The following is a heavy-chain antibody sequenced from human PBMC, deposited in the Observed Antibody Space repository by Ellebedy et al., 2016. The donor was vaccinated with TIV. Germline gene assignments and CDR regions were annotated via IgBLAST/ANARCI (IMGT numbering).Heavy chain of an antibody. V-gene: IGHV1-2*02. J-gene: IGHJ5*02. Sequence: AASVKVSCKASGYTLKAYYMHWVRQAPGQGLEWMGWINPNSGETSYAQTFQGRITITRDTSINTAYMELSSLRSDDSAVYYCAREIMGSTGYSLDRWGQGTLVAVSS. CDR1: GYTLKAYY. CDR2: INPNSGET. D-gene: IGHD3-22*01. CDR3: AREIMGSTGYSLDR.